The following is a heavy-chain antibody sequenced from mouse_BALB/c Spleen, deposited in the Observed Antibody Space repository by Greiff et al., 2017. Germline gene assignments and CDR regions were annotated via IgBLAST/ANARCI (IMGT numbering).Heavy chain of an antibody. CDR1: GFTFSSYG. D-gene: IGHD1-1*01. CDR3: ARGGDYYGSSYVAY. J-gene: IGHJ3*01. CDR2: INSNGGST. V-gene: IGHV5-6-3*01. Sequence: EVMLVESGGGLVQPGGSLKLSCAASGFTFSSYGMSWVRQTPDKRLELVATINSNGGSTYYPDSVKGRFTISRDNAKNTLYLQMSSLKSEDTAMYYCARGGDYYGSSYVAYWGQGTLVTVSA.